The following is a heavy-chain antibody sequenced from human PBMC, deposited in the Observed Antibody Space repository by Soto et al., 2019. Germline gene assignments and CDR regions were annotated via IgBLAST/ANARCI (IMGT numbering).Heavy chain of an antibody. V-gene: IGHV3-20*04. CDR3: ARAPGFYGDFFDY. Sequence: GGSLRLSCAASGFTLSPYGMSWVRQAPGKGLEWVSGINRDGGSTGYADSVKGRFTISRDNAKNSLYLQMNSLRAEDTAFYYCARAPGFYGDFFDYWGQGTLVTVSS. CDR2: INRDGGST. D-gene: IGHD4-17*01. CDR1: GFTLSPYG. J-gene: IGHJ4*02.